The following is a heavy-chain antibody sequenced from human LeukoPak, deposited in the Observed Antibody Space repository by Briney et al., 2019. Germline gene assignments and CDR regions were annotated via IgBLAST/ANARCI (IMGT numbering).Heavy chain of an antibody. CDR3: ARDGDYDYYYYYMDV. CDR2: INSDGSDI. Sequence: GGSLRLSCAASGFTFSDYWMHWVRQAPGKGLVWVSFINSDGSDITYADSVKGRFTISRDNAKNTLYLQMNSLRAEDTAVYFCARDGDYDYYYYYMDVWGRGTTVTVSS. CDR1: GFTFSDYW. V-gene: IGHV3-74*01. J-gene: IGHJ6*03. D-gene: IGHD4-17*01.